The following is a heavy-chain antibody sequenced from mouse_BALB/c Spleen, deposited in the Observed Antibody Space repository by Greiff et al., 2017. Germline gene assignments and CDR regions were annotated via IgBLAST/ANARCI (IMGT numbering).Heavy chain of an antibody. CDR1: GYTFTDYY. CDR3: ARRGYYAMDY. V-gene: IGHV1-77*01. J-gene: IGHJ4*01. Sequence: QVQLQQSGAELARPGASVKLSCKASGYTFTDYYINWVKQRTGQGLEWIVEIYPGSGNTYYNEKFKGKATLTADKSSSTAYMQLSSLTSEDSAVYFCARRGYYAMDYWGQGTSVTVSS. CDR2: IYPGSGNT.